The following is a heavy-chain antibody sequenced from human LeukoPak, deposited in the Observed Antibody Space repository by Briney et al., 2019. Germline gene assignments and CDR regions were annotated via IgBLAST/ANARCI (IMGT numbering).Heavy chain of an antibody. J-gene: IGHJ4*02. V-gene: IGHV3-23*01. D-gene: IGHD3-22*01. CDR3: AKDHDSHGYPTSDY. CDR2: IKGSGDGT. CDR1: GFTFRNYV. Sequence: GGSLRLSCAASGFTFRNYVMTRVRQAPGKGPEWVSTIKGSGDGTYYAGSVQGRFTVSRDNSKNTLYLQLDGLRAEDTAVYFCAKDHDSHGYPTSDYWGQGTLVTVSS.